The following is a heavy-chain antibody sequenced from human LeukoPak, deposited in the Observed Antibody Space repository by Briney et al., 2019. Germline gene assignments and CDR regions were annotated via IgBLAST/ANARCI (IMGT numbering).Heavy chain of an antibody. J-gene: IGHJ2*01. CDR1: GGSMSSYY. Sequence: SETLSLTCTVSGGSMSSYYCSWIRQPPGKGLEFIGYIHYSGSTNYNPSLKSRVTISVDTSKNHFSLKLSSVTAADTAVYYCARPGYGDHFNLWGRGTLVTVSS. V-gene: IGHV4-59*08. CDR3: ARPGYGDHFNL. D-gene: IGHD4-17*01. CDR2: IHYSGST.